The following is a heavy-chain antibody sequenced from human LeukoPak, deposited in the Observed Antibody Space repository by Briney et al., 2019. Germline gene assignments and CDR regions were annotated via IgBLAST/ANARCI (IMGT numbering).Heavy chain of an antibody. D-gene: IGHD3-22*01. V-gene: IGHV3-20*04. CDR3: ARIYYDSSGPAGYFDY. Sequence: GGSLRLSCAASGFTFDDYGMTWVRHAPAKGLNGVSGINWNGGSTAYADSVKGRFTISRDNAKNSLYLQMNSLRAEDTALYYCARIYYDSSGPAGYFDYWGQGTLVTVSS. CDR1: GFTFDDYG. J-gene: IGHJ4*02. CDR2: INWNGGST.